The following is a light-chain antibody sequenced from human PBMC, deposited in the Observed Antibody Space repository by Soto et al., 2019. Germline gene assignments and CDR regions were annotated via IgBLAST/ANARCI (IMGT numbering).Light chain of an antibody. CDR3: QQRSNWPPSVT. CDR2: DAS. J-gene: IGKJ5*01. CDR1: QSVIISY. Sequence: EDVLIQSPSTLSLSTREKATLSCRASQSVIISYLALYQQKPGQAPRLLIYDASNRATGIPARFSGSGSETDFTLTISSLEPADFAVYYCQQRSNWPPSVTFGQGTRLEIK. V-gene: IGKV3-11*01.